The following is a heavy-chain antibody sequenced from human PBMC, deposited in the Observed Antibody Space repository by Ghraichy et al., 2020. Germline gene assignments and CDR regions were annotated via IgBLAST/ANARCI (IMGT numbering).Heavy chain of an antibody. Sequence: GESLNISCTTSGLNFADCAMSWVRQAPGKGLEWVGFITSNTYGGTTAYASSVKGRFTISRDDSKSIAYLQMNSLKSDDTALYYCSVDREYRTSSGDFGKYFDLWGRGTQVSVSS. CDR2: ITSNTYGGTT. CDR1: GLNFADCA. J-gene: IGHJ2*01. D-gene: IGHD6-6*01. V-gene: IGHV3-49*04. CDR3: SVDREYRTSSGDFGKYFDL.